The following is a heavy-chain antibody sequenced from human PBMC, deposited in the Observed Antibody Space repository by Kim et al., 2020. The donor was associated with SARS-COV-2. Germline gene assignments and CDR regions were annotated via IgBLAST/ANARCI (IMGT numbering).Heavy chain of an antibody. CDR2: IYYSGST. D-gene: IGHD3-10*01. J-gene: IGHJ4*02. CDR3: ARDPVVRGVIGY. Sequence: SETLSLTCTVSGGSVSSGSYYWSWIRQPPGKGLEWIGYIYYSGSTNYNPSLKSRVTISVDTSKNQFSLKLSSVTAADTAVYYCARDPVVRGVIGYWGQGTLVTVSS. V-gene: IGHV4-61*01. CDR1: GGSVSSGSYY.